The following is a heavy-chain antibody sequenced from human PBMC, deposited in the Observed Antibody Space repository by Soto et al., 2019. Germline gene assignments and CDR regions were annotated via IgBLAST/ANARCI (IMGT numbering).Heavy chain of an antibody. CDR2: IIPIFGTA. Sequence: QVQLVQSGAEVKKPGSSVKVSCKASGGTFSSYAISWVRQAPGQGLEWMGGIIPIFGTANYAQKFQGRVTITADESTSTAYMELSSLRSEDTAVYYCARTVAARPNWFDAFDIWGQGTMVTVSS. CDR3: ARTVAARPNWFDAFDI. V-gene: IGHV1-69*12. J-gene: IGHJ3*02. CDR1: GGTFSSYA. D-gene: IGHD6-6*01.